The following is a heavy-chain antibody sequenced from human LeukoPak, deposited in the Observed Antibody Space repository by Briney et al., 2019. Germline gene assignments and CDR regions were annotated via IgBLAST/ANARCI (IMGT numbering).Heavy chain of an antibody. D-gene: IGHD3-22*01. CDR3: TAGLYDTGGVDH. CDR2: DRGTK. V-gene: IGHV3-66*01. CDR1: GFIFTNAW. Sequence: SGGSLRLSCTASGFIFTNAWMTWVRQAPGEGLEWVGRDRGTKDYAAPVKDRFSISRDNSKNTLYLVMINLRTEDTAVYYCTAGLYDTGGVDHWGQGTLVTVSS. J-gene: IGHJ4*02.